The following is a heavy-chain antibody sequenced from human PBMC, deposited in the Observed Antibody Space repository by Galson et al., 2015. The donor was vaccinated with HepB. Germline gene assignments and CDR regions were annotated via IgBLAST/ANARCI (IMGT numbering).Heavy chain of an antibody. D-gene: IGHD3-10*01. Sequence: SVKVSCKASGYTFTMYAMHWVRQAPGQRPEWMGWINVGNGNTKYSQKFQGRVTITRDTSARTAYMELGSLKSEDTAVYYCARGRGPVILWFGELQTIPQHYGMDVWGQGTTVTVSS. CDR3: ARGRGPVILWFGELQTIPQHYGMDV. CDR1: GYTFTMYA. CDR2: INVGNGNT. J-gene: IGHJ6*02. V-gene: IGHV1-3*01.